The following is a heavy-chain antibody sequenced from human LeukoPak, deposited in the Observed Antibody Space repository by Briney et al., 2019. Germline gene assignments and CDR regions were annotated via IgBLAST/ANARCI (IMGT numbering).Heavy chain of an antibody. CDR1: GFTFSSYG. Sequence: PGRSLRLSCAASGFTFSSYGMHWVHQAPGKGLEWVAVIWYDGSNKYYADSVKGRFTISRDNSKNTLYLQMNSLRAEDTAVYYCARGDGDPEGALYWGQGTLVTVSS. J-gene: IGHJ4*02. V-gene: IGHV3-33*01. CDR3: ARGDGDPEGALY. CDR2: IWYDGSNK. D-gene: IGHD4-17*01.